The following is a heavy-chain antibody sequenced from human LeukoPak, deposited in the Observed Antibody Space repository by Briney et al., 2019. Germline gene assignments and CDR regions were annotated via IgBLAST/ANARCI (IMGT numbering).Heavy chain of an antibody. D-gene: IGHD5-18*01. Sequence: PGGSLRLSCAASGFTFSSYSMNWVRQAPGKGLEWVSSISSSSSYIYYADSVKGRFTISRDNAKNSLYLQMNSLRAEDTAVYYCAGPIQLGPSSYYYGMDVWAQGPTVPAPS. CDR3: AGPIQLGPSSYYYGMDV. V-gene: IGHV3-21*01. J-gene: IGHJ6*02. CDR1: GFTFSSYS. CDR2: ISSSSSYI.